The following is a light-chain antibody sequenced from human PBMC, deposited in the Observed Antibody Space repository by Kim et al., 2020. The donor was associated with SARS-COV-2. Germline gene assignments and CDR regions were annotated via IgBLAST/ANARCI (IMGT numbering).Light chain of an antibody. CDR3: QAWDSSTAV. J-gene: IGLJ3*02. Sequence: GSPGKTASITCSGDKLGDKYVCLYQQKPGQSPVLVIYQDSKRPSGIPERFSGSNSGNTATLTISGTQAMDEADYYCQAWDSSTAVFGGGTQLTVL. CDR2: QDS. CDR1: KLGDKY. V-gene: IGLV3-1*01.